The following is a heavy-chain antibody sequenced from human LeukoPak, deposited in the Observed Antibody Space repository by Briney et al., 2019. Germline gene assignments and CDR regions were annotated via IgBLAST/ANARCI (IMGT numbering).Heavy chain of an antibody. CDR3: ARGPDFYDSSGYYPI. Sequence: SETLSLTCAVYGGSFRNYYWSWIRQPPGKGLEWIGEINHSGSTKYNPSLKSRVTISVDRSKNQFSLKLSSATAADTAVYYCARGPDFYDSSGYYPIWGQGTLVTVSS. J-gene: IGHJ4*02. CDR2: INHSGST. CDR1: GGSFRNYY. V-gene: IGHV4-34*01. D-gene: IGHD3-22*01.